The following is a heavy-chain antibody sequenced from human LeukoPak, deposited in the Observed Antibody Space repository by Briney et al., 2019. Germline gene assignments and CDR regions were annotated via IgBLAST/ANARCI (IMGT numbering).Heavy chain of an antibody. CDR2: IYYTGVT. Sequence: PSETLSLTCTVSGDSIRSNSYSWGWIRQPPGKGLVWIASIYYTGVTYHSPPLKSRVTISIDTSKKQFSLKLSSMTAADTGVYYCARVNTALVTFDSWGQGTQVTVSS. V-gene: IGHV4-39*07. D-gene: IGHD5-18*01. CDR3: ARVNTALVTFDS. J-gene: IGHJ5*01. CDR1: GDSIRSNSYS.